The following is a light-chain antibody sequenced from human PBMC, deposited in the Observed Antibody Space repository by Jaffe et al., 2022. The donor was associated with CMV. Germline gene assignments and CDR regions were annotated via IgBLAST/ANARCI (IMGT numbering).Light chain of an antibody. J-gene: IGKJ1*01. CDR1: QSIDRW. CDR2: QAS. V-gene: IGKV1-5*03. Sequence: DIQMTQSPSTLSASVGDRVTITCRASQSIDRWLAWYQQKPGKAPNLLIHQASNLQSGVPSRFSGSGSGTEFTLTISSLQPDDFATYHCQQYHIHSTFGQGTKVEIK. CDR3: QQYHIHST.